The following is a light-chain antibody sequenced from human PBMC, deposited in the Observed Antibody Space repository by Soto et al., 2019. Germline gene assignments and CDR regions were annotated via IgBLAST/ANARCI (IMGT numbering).Light chain of an antibody. CDR2: DIF. J-gene: IGKJ5*01. CDR1: QSVCSD. V-gene: IGKV3D-15*01. Sequence: EIVMTQSTATLSMSPGERATLCCRASQSVCSDLAWYQQKPGPAPRLVIYDIFTRATGVPNTISGGGSGTEFTLTISGLKSEDSAVYYCQQYKSWPPITFGQGTRLEIK. CDR3: QQYKSWPPIT.